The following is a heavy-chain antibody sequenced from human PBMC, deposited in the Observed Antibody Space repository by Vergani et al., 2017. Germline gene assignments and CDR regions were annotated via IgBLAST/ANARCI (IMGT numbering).Heavy chain of an antibody. V-gene: IGHV4-38-2*01. CDR3: ASSYCSSTSCDAEFFHH. Sequence: QVQLQESGPGLVKPSETLSLTCAVSGYSISSNYYWGWIRQPPGKGLEWIGTIYHSGRTYYNPSLKSRVTISAETSKNQFSLTLSSVTAADTAVYFCASSYCSSTSCDAEFFHHWGQGTLVTVSS. CDR1: GYSISSNYY. D-gene: IGHD2-2*01. J-gene: IGHJ1*01. CDR2: IYHSGRT.